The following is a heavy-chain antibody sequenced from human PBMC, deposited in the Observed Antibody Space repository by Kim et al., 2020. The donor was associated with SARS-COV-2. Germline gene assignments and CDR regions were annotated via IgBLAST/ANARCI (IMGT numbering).Heavy chain of an antibody. Sequence: GGSLRLSCAASGFTFSSFTMNWVRQAPRKGLEWVSTISDRSQYTYYADSVRGRFTISRDDSRNTVYLQMSSLRSEDTAIYYCTTRLAEYFDNWGQGTPVT. V-gene: IGHV3-23*01. CDR2: ISDRSQYT. CDR1: GFTFSSFT. J-gene: IGHJ4*02. D-gene: IGHD6-19*01. CDR3: TTRLAEYFDN.